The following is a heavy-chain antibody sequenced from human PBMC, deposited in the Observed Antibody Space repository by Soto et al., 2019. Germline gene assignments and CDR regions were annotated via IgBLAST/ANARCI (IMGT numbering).Heavy chain of an antibody. CDR1: GFTFSSYS. CDR2: ISSSSSTI. CDR3: ARDWLVSGNWNYGAWAWYFDL. V-gene: IGHV3-48*02. Sequence: EVQLVESGGGLVQPGGSLRLSCAASGFTFSSYSMNWVRQAPGKGLEWVSYISSSSSTIYYADSVKGRFTISRDNAKNSLYLQMNSLRDEDTAVYYCARDWLVSGNWNYGAWAWYFDLWGRGTLVTVSS. J-gene: IGHJ2*01. D-gene: IGHD1-7*01.